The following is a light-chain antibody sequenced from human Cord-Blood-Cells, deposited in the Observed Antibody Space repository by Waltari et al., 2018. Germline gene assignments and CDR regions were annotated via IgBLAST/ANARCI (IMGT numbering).Light chain of an antibody. J-gene: IGLJ2*01. CDR3: CSYAGSSTWV. Sequence: ALTQPASASRSPGQSITISCPGTSSDVGSYRLVSWYQQHPGKAPKLMIYEVSKRPSGVSNRFSGSKSGNTASLTISGLQAEDEADYYCCSYAGSSTWVFGGGTKLTVL. CDR1: SSDVGSYRL. V-gene: IGLV2-23*02. CDR2: EVS.